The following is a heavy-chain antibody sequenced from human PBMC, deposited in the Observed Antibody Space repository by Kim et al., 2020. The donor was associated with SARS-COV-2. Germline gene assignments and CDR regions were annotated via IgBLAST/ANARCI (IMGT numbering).Heavy chain of an antibody. V-gene: IGHV3-48*03. D-gene: IGHD2-21*02. Sequence: GGSLRLSCAASGFTFSTYQMNWARQAPGKGLEWVSYISSSGDTTYYADSVKGRFTISRDNAKNFLYLQMNSLRAEDTAIYYCARTALGDLDYWGQGTLVTVPS. CDR1: GFTFSTYQ. J-gene: IGHJ4*02. CDR2: ISSSGDTT. CDR3: ARTALGDLDY.